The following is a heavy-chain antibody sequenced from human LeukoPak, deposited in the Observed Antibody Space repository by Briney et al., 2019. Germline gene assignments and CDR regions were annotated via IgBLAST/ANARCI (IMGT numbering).Heavy chain of an antibody. Sequence: PGESLRLSCAATGFTFSSYSMNWVRQAPGKGLEWVSSISSSSYIYYADSVKGRFTISRDNAKNSLYLQMNSLRAEDTAVYYCVRGWLDAFYIWDQGTMVTVSS. V-gene: IGHV3-21*01. CDR2: ISSSSYI. J-gene: IGHJ3*02. CDR1: GFTFSSYS. CDR3: VRGWLDAFYI. D-gene: IGHD6-19*01.